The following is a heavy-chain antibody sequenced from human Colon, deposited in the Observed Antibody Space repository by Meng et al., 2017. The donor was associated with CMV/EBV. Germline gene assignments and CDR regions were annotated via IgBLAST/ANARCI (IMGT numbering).Heavy chain of an antibody. CDR3: ARDTIAVTGTDPANYFDY. CDR2: IFYSGST. CDR1: ISSNNYY. V-gene: IGHV4-39*07. Sequence: ISSNNYYWGWIRQPPGKGLEWIASIFYSGSTYSNPSLKSRVTTSIDTSKNQFSLKLNSVTPADTAVYYCARDTIAVTGTDPANYFDYWGQGRLVTVSS. J-gene: IGHJ4*02. D-gene: IGHD6-19*01.